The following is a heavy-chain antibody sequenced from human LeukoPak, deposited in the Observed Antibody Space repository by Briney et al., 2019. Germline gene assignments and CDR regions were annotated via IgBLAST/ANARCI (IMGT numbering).Heavy chain of an antibody. V-gene: IGHV3-30*04. J-gene: IGHJ4*02. Sequence: GGSLRLSCAASGFTFSSYAMHWVRQAPGKGLEWVAVISYDGSNKYYADSVKGRFTISRDNSKNTLYLQINSLRAEDTAVYYCARDLDYFDYWGQGTLVTVSS. CDR2: ISYDGSNK. CDR1: GFTFSSYA. CDR3: ARDLDYFDY.